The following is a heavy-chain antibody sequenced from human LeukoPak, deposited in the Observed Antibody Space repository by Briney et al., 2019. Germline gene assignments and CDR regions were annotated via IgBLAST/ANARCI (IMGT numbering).Heavy chain of an antibody. J-gene: IGHJ3*02. V-gene: IGHV3-7*01. Sequence: PGGSLSLSCAASGFNVGTNYMNWVLQAPGKGLEWVANIKYDGSERNYVDSVRGRFAISKDNAKDSLYLQMNSLSADDTALYYCAKGRTNDYGHHLGAFVIWGQGTMVIVSS. CDR3: AKGRTNDYGHHLGAFVI. CDR1: GFNVGTNY. CDR2: IKYDGSER. D-gene: IGHD4-17*01.